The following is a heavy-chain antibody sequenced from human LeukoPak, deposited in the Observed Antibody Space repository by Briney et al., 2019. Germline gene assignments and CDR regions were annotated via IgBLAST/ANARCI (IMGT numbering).Heavy chain of an antibody. CDR3: AKVLEQLVPDY. D-gene: IGHD6-6*01. V-gene: IGHV3-21*06. CDR2: ISSSSSYI. Sequence: PGGSLRLSCAASGFTFSNYGMNWVRQAPGKGLEWVSYISSSSSYIYYADSVKGRFTISRDNAKNSLYLQMNSLRAEDTAVYYCAKVLEQLVPDYWGRGTLVTVSS. CDR1: GFTFSNYG. J-gene: IGHJ4*02.